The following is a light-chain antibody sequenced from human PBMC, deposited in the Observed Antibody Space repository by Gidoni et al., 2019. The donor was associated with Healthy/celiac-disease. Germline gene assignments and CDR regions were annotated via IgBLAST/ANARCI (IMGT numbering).Light chain of an antibody. V-gene: IGLV1-44*01. J-gene: IGLJ1*01. CDR3: AAWDDSLNGRYV. Sequence: TISCSGSSSNIGSNTVNWYQQRPGTAPKLHIYSNNQRPSGVPDRFSGSKSGTSASLAISGLQSEDEADYYCAAWDDSLNGRYVFGTGTKVTVL. CDR1: SSNIGSNT. CDR2: SNN.